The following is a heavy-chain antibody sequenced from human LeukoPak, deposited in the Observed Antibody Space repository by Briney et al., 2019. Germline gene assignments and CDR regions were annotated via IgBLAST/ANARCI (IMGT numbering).Heavy chain of an antibody. CDR2: IYTSGST. V-gene: IGHV4-4*07. J-gene: IGHJ6*02. Sequence: PSETLSLTCTVSGGSISSYYWSWIRQPAGKGLEGIGRIYTSGSTNYNPSLKSRVTMSVDTSKNQFSLKLSSVTAADTAVYYCARVARSYYYYGMDVWGQGTTVTVSS. CDR3: ARVARSYYYYGMDV. CDR1: GGSISSYY.